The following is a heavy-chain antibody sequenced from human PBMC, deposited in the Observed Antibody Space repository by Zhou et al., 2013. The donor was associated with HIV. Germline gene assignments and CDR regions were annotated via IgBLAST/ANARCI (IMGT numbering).Heavy chain of an antibody. Sequence: QVQLVQSGAEVKMPGSSVKVSCKASGGTFNSYSITWVRQAPGQGLEWMGAIIPLIGTTNYAQKFQDRVTITADKSTSIAYLELSSLKSEDTAIYYCARYWDHVDDWGQGTLITVSS. V-gene: IGHV1-69*14. D-gene: IGHD1-26*01. CDR1: GGTFNSYS. CDR2: IIPLIGTT. J-gene: IGHJ4*02. CDR3: ARYWDHVDD.